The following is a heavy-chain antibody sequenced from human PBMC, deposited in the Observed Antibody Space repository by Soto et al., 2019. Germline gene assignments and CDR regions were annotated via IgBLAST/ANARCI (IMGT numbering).Heavy chain of an antibody. CDR3: ATVIVVVVAATPTSSGGSIFT. J-gene: IGHJ5*02. CDR2: IYCSGST. V-gene: IGHV4-39*01. CDR1: CGSISSSSYY. Sequence: SETLSLTCTVSCGSISSSSYYWGWIRQPPGKGLEWIGSIYCSGSTYYNPSLKSRVTISVDTSKNQFSLKLSSVTAADTAVYYFATVIVVVVAATPTSSGGSIFTWGQGTLVTVSS. D-gene: IGHD2-15*01.